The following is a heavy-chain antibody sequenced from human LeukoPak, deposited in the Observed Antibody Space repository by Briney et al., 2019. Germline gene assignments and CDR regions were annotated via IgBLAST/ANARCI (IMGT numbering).Heavy chain of an antibody. CDR3: ARGGYPQQLVLIHYYYMDV. CDR1: GYTFTSYD. Sequence: ASVKVSCKASGYTFTSYDINWVRQATGQGLEWMGWMNPNSGNTGYAQKFQGRVTMTRNTSISTAYMELSSLRSEDTAVYYCARGGYPQQLVLIHYYYMDVWGKGTTVTISS. D-gene: IGHD6-13*01. J-gene: IGHJ6*03. CDR2: MNPNSGNT. V-gene: IGHV1-8*01.